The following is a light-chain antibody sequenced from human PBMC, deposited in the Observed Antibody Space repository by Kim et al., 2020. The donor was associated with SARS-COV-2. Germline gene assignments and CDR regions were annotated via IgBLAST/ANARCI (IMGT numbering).Light chain of an antibody. CDR3: QQYNTWPWT. V-gene: IGKV3-15*01. Sequence: VSPGENATLACRASQNFGSNLAWYQQKPGQAPRLLIYGAYNRATGIPARFSGSGSGTEFTLTISSLQSEDFALYYCQQYNTWPWTLGQGTKVDIK. J-gene: IGKJ1*01. CDR1: QNFGSN. CDR2: GAY.